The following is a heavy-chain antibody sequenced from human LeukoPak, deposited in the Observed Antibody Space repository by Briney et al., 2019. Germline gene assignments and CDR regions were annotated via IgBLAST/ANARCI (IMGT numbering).Heavy chain of an antibody. D-gene: IGHD1-26*01. CDR3: ARGLEVRARVGYHYYMDV. Sequence: SNTLSLTCTVSGGSVSSSNYYWGWIRQPPGKGLEWIGSIYYSGTTYYNPSLKSRVSISVDTSKNQFSLTMSSVTAADTAVYFCARGLEVRARVGYHYYMDVWGKGTTVTVSS. CDR1: GGSVSSSNYY. V-gene: IGHV4-39*07. CDR2: IYYSGTT. J-gene: IGHJ6*03.